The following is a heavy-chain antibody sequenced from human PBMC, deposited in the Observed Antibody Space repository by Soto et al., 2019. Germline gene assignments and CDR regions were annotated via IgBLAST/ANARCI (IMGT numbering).Heavy chain of an antibody. V-gene: IGHV3-33*01. CDR2: IWYDGTKE. D-gene: IGHD3-10*01. Sequence: QVQLVESGGGVVQPGRSLRLTCVASGFTFRDYGMYWVRQAPGKGLEWVAVIWYDGTKEYYGGYVKGRFTISRDNSKNTVDLEMNSLRAEDTAVYYCARGELIWFGAMDALEIWGQGTMVTVSS. CDR1: GFTFRDYG. CDR3: ARGELIWFGAMDALEI. J-gene: IGHJ3*02.